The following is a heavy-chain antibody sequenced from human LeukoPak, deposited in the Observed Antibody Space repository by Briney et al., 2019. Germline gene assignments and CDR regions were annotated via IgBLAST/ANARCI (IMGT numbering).Heavy chain of an antibody. CDR1: GYTFTSYY. CDR2: INPSGGST. Sequence: ASVKVSCKASGYTFTSYYMHWVRQAPGQGLEWMGIINPSGGSTSYAQKFQGRVTMTRDTSINTAYMELSRLRSDDTAVYYCAAVVPAARFDPWGQGTLVTVSS. V-gene: IGHV1-46*01. D-gene: IGHD2-2*01. CDR3: AAVVPAARFDP. J-gene: IGHJ5*02.